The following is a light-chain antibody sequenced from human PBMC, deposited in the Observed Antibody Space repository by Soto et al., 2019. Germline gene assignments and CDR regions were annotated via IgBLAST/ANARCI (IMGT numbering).Light chain of an antibody. J-gene: IGLJ2*01. Sequence: QLVLTQPPSASGTPGQRVTISCSGGSSNIGSKTVNWYQHLPATAPKLLIHRNNQRPSGVSDRFSGSKSGTSASLAISGLQSEDEADYYCAAWDDSLNAFVFGGGTKVTVL. CDR2: RNN. CDR3: AAWDDSLNAFV. CDR1: SSNIGSKT. V-gene: IGLV1-44*01.